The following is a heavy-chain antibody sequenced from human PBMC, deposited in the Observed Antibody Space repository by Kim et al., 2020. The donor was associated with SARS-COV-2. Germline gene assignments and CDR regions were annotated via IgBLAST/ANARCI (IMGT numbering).Heavy chain of an antibody. Sequence: SETLSLTCTVSGDSITTFHCSWVRQPPGKGLEWIGYVSHSGSTNYNSSLKSRVTISLDTSNNQFSLRLSSVTAADTAVYYCARGERYYDSSGFYYAYYFDHWGQGGLVTVSS. D-gene: IGHD3-22*01. V-gene: IGHV4-59*13. CDR1: GDSITTFH. CDR2: VSHSGST. CDR3: ARGERYYDSSGFYYAYYFDH. J-gene: IGHJ4*02.